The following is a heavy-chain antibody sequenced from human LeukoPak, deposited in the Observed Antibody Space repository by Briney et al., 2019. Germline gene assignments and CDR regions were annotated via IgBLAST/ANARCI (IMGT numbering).Heavy chain of an antibody. CDR3: ARAPRRGAAAGTWDY. V-gene: IGHV4-38-2*02. CDR2: IYHSGST. D-gene: IGHD6-13*01. CDR1: GYSISSGYY. J-gene: IGHJ4*02. Sequence: SETLSLTCTVSGYSISSGYYWGWIRQPPGKGLEWIGSIYHSGSTYYNPSLKSRVTISVDTSKNQFSLKLSSVTAADTAVYYCARAPRRGAAAGTWDYWGQGTLVTVSS.